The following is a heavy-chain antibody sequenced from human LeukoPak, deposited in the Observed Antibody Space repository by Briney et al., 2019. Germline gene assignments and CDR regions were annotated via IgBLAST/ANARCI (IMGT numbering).Heavy chain of an antibody. D-gene: IGHD5-18*01. V-gene: IGHV5-51*01. CDR2: IYPGDSDT. CDR3: ARHLRLWQNWFDP. Sequence: GESLKVSCKGSGYSFTNYWIGWVRQMPGKGPEWMGIIYPGDSDTRYSPSFQGQVTISADKSISAAYLQWSSLKASDTAMYYCARHLRLWQNWFDPWGQGTLVTVSS. J-gene: IGHJ5*02. CDR1: GYSFTNYW.